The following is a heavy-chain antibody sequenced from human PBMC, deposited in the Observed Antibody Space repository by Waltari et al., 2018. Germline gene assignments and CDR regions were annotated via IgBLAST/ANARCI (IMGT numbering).Heavy chain of an antibody. D-gene: IGHD6-19*01. Sequence: EVQLVQSGVEVKKPGESLKISCKASGYSFTNYWIGWVRQMPGKGLEWMGIMNPDDSDTRYSPSFQGQVTVSADKSISTAYLQWSSLKASDSAMYYCAGAVSGTAWFDPWGQGTLVTVSS. J-gene: IGHJ5*02. V-gene: IGHV5-51*03. CDR2: MNPDDSDT. CDR3: AGAVSGTAWFDP. CDR1: GYSFTNYW.